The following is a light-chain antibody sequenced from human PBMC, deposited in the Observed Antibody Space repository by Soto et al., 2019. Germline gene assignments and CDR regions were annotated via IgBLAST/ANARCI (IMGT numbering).Light chain of an antibody. CDR1: HDISTF. CDR3: QQLYTLPFT. V-gene: IGKV1-9*01. J-gene: IGKJ5*01. Sequence: DIQLTQSPSLLSASIGDRVTITCRASHDISTFLAWYQQKPGKAPKLLIYEASTLQSGVPSRFSGSGSGTEFTLTISGLLPEDFAAYHCQQLYTLPFTFGQGTLLEIK. CDR2: EAS.